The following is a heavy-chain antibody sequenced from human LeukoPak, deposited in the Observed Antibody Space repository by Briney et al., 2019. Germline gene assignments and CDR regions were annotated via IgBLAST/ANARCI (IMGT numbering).Heavy chain of an antibody. D-gene: IGHD1-26*01. CDR2: IYYSGST. J-gene: IGHJ6*02. CDR3: ARDRGAGMDV. V-gene: IGHV4-31*03. CDR1: GGSISRGGYY. Sequence: SQTLSLTCTVSGGSISRGGYYWSWIRQHPGKGLEWIGYIYYSGSTYYNPSLKSRVTISVDTSKNQFSLKLSSVTAADTAVYYCARDRGAGMDVWGQGTTVTVSS.